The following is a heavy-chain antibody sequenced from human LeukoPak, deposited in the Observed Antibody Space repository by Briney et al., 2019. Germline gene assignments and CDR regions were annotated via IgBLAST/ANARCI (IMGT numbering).Heavy chain of an antibody. Sequence: SETLSLTCTVSGGFISSGGYYWSWIRQHPGKGLEWIGYIYYSGSTYYNPSLKSRVTISVDTSKNQFSLKLSSVTAADTAVYYCARDPGVGGADSGQEYGMDVWGQGTTVTVSS. J-gene: IGHJ6*02. CDR1: GGFISSGGYY. V-gene: IGHV4-31*03. CDR3: ARDPGVGGADSGQEYGMDV. D-gene: IGHD2-21*02. CDR2: IYYSGST.